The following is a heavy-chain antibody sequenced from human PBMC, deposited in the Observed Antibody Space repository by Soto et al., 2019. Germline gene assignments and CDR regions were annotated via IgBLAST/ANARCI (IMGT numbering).Heavy chain of an antibody. D-gene: IGHD3-22*01. CDR3: ASHYDSSGYYYRGLDY. CDR2: IIPIFGTA. J-gene: IGHJ4*02. CDR1: GGTFSSYA. Sequence: QVQLVQSGAEVKKPGSSVKVSCEASGGTFSSYAISWVRQAPGHGLEWMGGIIPIFGTADYAQKFQGRVTITADESTRTGNMELSSLRSEDTAVYYCASHYDSSGYYYRGLDYWGQGTLVTVSS. V-gene: IGHV1-69*12.